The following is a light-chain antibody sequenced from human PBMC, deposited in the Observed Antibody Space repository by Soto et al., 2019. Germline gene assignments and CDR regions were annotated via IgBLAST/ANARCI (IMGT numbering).Light chain of an antibody. V-gene: IGLV2-23*03. CDR1: SSDVGSYNL. CDR3: CSYAGSSTFVLYV. Sequence: QSALTQPASVSGSPGQSITISCTGTSSDVGSYNLVSWYQQHPGKAPKLMIYEGSKRPSGVSNRFSGSKSGNTASLTISGLQAEDGAYYYCCSYAGSSTFVLYVFGTGTKLTVL. J-gene: IGLJ1*01. CDR2: EGS.